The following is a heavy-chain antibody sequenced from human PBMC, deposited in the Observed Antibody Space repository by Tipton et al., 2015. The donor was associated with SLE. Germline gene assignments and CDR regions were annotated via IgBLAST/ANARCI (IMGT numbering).Heavy chain of an antibody. V-gene: IGHV4-61*09. CDR1: GASITSGSYY. D-gene: IGHD5-18*01. J-gene: IGHJ3*02. CDR3: AGGFRYGYDVFDM. CDR2: FYISGST. Sequence: TLSLTCTVSGASITSGSYYWTWIRQPAGKGLEWIGHFYISGSTNYNPSLKSRVTISADTSKNQFSLNLGSVTAADTALYYCAGGFRYGYDVFDMWGQGTAVTFSS.